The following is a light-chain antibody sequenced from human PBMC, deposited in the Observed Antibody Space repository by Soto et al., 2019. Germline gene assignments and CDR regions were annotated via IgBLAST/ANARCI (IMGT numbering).Light chain of an antibody. J-gene: IGKJ4*01. CDR3: QERNRWPRGT. Sequence: EIVLTQSPATLPVSPGERATLSCRASQSVSVNFAWYQQKPGQAPRPLIYSASDRAPGIPARFSGRGSGTYFTLTISSLEPEDFAVYYCQERNRWPRGTFGGGTKVDIK. CDR2: SAS. CDR1: QSVSVN. V-gene: IGKV3-11*01.